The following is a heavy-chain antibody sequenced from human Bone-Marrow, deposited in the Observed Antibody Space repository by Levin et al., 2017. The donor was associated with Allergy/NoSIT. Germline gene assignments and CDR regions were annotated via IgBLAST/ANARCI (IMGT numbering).Heavy chain of an antibody. CDR2: ISSSSSNI. CDR3: ARDRTNGILTNYGMDV. V-gene: IGHV3-21*04. D-gene: IGHD3-9*01. CDR1: GFNFSIYG. Sequence: GESLKISCAASGFNFSIYGMNWVRQAPGKGLEWVSSISSSSSNIYHADSLKGRFTISRDNANNSLYLQMKSLRAEDTAVYYCARDRTNGILTNYGMDVWGQGTTVTVSS. J-gene: IGHJ6*02.